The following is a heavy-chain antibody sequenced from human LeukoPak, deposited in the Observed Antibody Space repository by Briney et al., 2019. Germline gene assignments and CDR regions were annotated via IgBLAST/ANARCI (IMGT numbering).Heavy chain of an antibody. CDR3: ASGRHDFVH. CDR1: GFAFTTYW. V-gene: IGHV3-7*01. CDR2: INLDGTEV. Sequence: GGSLRLSCSASGFAFTTYWMTWVRQAPGKGLEWVANINLDGTEVHYVDSLKDRFTISRDNAGNSLYLEMTSLRDGDTAVYYCASGRHDFVHWGHGTLVTVSS. D-gene: IGHD3-16*01. J-gene: IGHJ4*01.